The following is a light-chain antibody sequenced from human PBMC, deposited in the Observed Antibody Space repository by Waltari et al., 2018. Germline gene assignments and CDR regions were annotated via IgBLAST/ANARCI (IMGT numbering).Light chain of an antibody. Sequence: ELVFTQSPLTLSLPPEERATLSCRASQSVSSYLTWYQQKPGQAPRRLIYYASNRATGIPARFRGSGSGTDFTLTISSLEPEDFAVYYCQQRSNWPPALTFGGGTKVEV. CDR3: QQRSNWPPALT. V-gene: IGKV3-11*01. CDR1: QSVSSY. CDR2: YAS. J-gene: IGKJ4*01.